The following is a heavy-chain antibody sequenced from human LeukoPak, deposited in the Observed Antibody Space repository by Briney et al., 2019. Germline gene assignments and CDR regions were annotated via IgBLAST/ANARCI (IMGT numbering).Heavy chain of an antibody. CDR1: GFTFSSYW. J-gene: IGHJ4*02. Sequence: GGSLRLSCAASGFTFSSYWMSWVRQAPGKGLEWVSYISGSSTTIYYSDSVKGRFTVSRDNARNSLYLQMDSLRAEDTAVYYCAGGSDLGFWGQGTLVTVSS. CDR2: ISGSSTTI. V-gene: IGHV3-48*01. CDR3: AGGSDLGF. D-gene: IGHD3-10*01.